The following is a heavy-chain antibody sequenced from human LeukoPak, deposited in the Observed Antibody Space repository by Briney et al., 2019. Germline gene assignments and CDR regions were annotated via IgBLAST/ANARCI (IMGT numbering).Heavy chain of an antibody. CDR3: AKGPRQQLVTRFDN. V-gene: IGHV3-23*01. D-gene: IGHD6-13*01. CDR1: GFTFSTHA. CDR2: ISASGGST. Sequence: GGSLRLSCAASGFTFSTHAMSWVRQAPGKGLEWVSDISASGGSTYYADSVKGRFTVSRDNSKNTLYLQMSSLRADDTAVYYCAKGPRQQLVTRFDNWGQGTLGTVSS. J-gene: IGHJ4*02.